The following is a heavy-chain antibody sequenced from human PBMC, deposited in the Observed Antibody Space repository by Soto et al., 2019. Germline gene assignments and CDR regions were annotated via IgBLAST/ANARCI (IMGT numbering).Heavy chain of an antibody. V-gene: IGHV1-2*04. CDR3: ARDDSSGYYDAFDI. CDR1: GYTFTGYY. CDR2: INPNSGGT. D-gene: IGHD3-22*01. J-gene: IGHJ3*02. Sequence: ASVKVSCKASGYTFTGYYMHWVRQAPGQGLEWMGWINPNSGGTNYAQKFQGWVTMTRDTSISTDYMELSRLRSDDTAVYYCARDDSSGYYDAFDIWGQGPMVTVPS.